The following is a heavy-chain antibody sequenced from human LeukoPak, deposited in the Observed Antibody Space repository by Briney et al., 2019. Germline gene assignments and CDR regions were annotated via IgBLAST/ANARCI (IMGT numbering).Heavy chain of an antibody. Sequence: GGSLRLSCAASGFTFSDHYMSWIRQAPGKGLEWVSYISSSGSTIYYADSVKGRFTISRDNAKNSLYLQMNSLRAEDTAVYYCARDRRIFGVVIPFDYWGQGTLVTVSS. CDR3: ARDRRIFGVVIPFDY. D-gene: IGHD3-3*01. CDR2: ISSSGSTI. CDR1: GFTFSDHY. V-gene: IGHV3-11*01. J-gene: IGHJ4*02.